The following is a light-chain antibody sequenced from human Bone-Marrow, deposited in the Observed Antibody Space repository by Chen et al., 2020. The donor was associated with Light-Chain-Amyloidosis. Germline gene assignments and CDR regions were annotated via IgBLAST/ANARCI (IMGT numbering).Light chain of an antibody. J-gene: IGLJ1*01. Sequence: QSALTQPASVSGSPGQSITISCTGTRSDVGGDNHVSWYQQHPDKAPKLMIYEVTNRPSWVPDRCSGSRSDNTASLTSSELQAEDEADYFCSSYTITNALVFGSGTRVTVL. V-gene: IGLV2-14*01. CDR3: SSYTITNALV. CDR2: EVT. CDR1: RSDVGGDNH.